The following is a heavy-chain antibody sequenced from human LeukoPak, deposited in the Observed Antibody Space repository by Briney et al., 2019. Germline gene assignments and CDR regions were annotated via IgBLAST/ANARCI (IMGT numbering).Heavy chain of an antibody. J-gene: IGHJ4*02. Sequence: SVNVSCKASGYTYTSYYMHWLRQPPAQGLDGMGIINTSGGSTSYAQKFQGRVTMTRDTSTSTVYMELSSLRSEDTAVYYCARVEDTAMVTPIDYWGQGTLVTVSS. CDR3: ARVEDTAMVTPIDY. CDR1: GYTYTSYY. V-gene: IGHV1-46*01. CDR2: INTSGGST. D-gene: IGHD5-18*01.